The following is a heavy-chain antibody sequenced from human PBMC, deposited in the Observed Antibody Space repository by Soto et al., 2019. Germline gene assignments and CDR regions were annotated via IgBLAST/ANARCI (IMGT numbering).Heavy chain of an antibody. J-gene: IGHJ5*02. CDR2: INHSGST. D-gene: IGHD3-3*01. CDR3: ARAYTDYDFTSVDP. V-gene: IGHV4-34*01. CDR1: GASISTGDYY. Sequence: PSETLSLTCTVSGASISTGDYYWSWVRQPPGKGLEWIGEINHSGSTNYNPSLKSRVTISVDTSKNQFSLKLSSVTAADTAVYYCARAYTDYDFTSVDPWGQGTLVTVSS.